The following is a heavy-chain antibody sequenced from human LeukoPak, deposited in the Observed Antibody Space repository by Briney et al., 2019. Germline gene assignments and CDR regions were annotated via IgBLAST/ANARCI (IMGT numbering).Heavy chain of an antibody. CDR1: GFTFSSSG. CDR2: VSFDGSNK. D-gene: IGHD3-10*01. V-gene: IGHV3-33*01. CDR3: ARAGRGWFGSMDV. J-gene: IGHJ6*02. Sequence: PGTSLRLSCAASGFTFSSSGMHWVRQAPGKGLEWVAVVSFDGSNKYFEDSVKGRFSISRDNSRNTLYLQMNSLRAEDTAVYYCARAGRGWFGSMDVWGQGTTVTVSS.